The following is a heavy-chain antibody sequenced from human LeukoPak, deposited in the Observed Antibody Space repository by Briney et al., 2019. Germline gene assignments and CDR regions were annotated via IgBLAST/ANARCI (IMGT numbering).Heavy chain of an antibody. J-gene: IGHJ6*03. CDR2: ISAYNGNT. Sequence: GASVKVSCKTSGYTFAGYYIQWVRQAPGQGLEWMGWISAYNGNTNYAQKLQGRVTMTRNTSINTAYMELSSLRSEDTAVYYCARGFSGSYYGYYYYYMDVWGKGTTVTISS. V-gene: IGHV1-8*02. CDR1: GYTFAGYY. CDR3: ARGFSGSYYGYYYYYMDV. D-gene: IGHD1-26*01.